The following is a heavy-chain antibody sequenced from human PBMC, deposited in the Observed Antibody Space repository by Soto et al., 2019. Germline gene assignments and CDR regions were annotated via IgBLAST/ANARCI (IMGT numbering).Heavy chain of an antibody. CDR2: FDPEDGET. D-gene: IGHD5-12*01. CDR1: GYTLTELS. Sequence: ASVKVSCKVSGYTLTELSMHWVRQAPGKGLEWMGGFDPEDGETTYAQKFQGRVTMTEDTSTDTAYMELSSLRSEDTAVYYCATRNGGYEGTFDPWGQGTLVTVSS. J-gene: IGHJ5*02. V-gene: IGHV1-24*01. CDR3: ATRNGGYEGTFDP.